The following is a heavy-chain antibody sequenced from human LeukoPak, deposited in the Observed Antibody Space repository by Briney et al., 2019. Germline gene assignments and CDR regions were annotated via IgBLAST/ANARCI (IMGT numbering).Heavy chain of an antibody. Sequence: SETLSLTCTDSGGSVSTYYWSWIRQPPGKKLEWIGYVSHSGNTNCNPSLKSRVTMSLDTSKHHFSLRLSSVNTADTAVYYCARAGSGYSFDYWGQGSLVTVSS. V-gene: IGHV4-59*02. CDR1: GGSVSTYY. J-gene: IGHJ4*02. CDR2: VSHSGNT. D-gene: IGHD5-12*01. CDR3: ARAGSGYSFDY.